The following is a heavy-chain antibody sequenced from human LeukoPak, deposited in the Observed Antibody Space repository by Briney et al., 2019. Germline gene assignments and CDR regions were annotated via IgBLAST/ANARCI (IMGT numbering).Heavy chain of an antibody. CDR1: GGSISSGGYY. J-gene: IGHJ4*02. V-gene: IGHV4-61*02. D-gene: IGHD1-14*01. CDR3: ARTKDVTEYYFDY. CDR2: IYTSGST. Sequence: SETLSLTCTVSGGSISSGGYYWSWIRQPAGKGLEWIGRIYTSGSTNYNPSLKSRVTISADTSKNQFSLKLSSVTAADTAVYYCARTKDVTEYYFDYWGQGTLVTVSS.